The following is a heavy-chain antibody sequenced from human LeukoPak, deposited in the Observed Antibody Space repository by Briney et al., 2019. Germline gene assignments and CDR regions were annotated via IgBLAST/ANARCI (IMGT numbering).Heavy chain of an antibody. J-gene: IGHJ4*02. CDR2: INPNSGGT. V-gene: IGHV1-2*02. CDR1: GYTFTGYY. D-gene: IGHD6-19*01. Sequence: ASVKVSCKASGYTFTGYYMHWVRQAPGQGLEWMGWINPNSGGTNHAQKFQGRVTMTRDTSISTAYMELSRLISDDTAVYYCARSSSGWYVDSWGQGTLVTVSS. CDR3: ARSSSGWYVDS.